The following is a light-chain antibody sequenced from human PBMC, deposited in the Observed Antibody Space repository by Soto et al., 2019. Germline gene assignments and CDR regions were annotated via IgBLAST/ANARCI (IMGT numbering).Light chain of an antibody. V-gene: IGLV2-14*03. J-gene: IGLJ1*01. Sequence: QSALTQPASVSDSPGQSITISCTGTSSDVGGSNFVSWYQQHPGKPPKLIIYDVANRPSGVSNRFSGSKSGSTASVIISRLQTEDEADYYCVSYTSSATYVFGTGTKVTVL. CDR2: DVA. CDR1: SSDVGGSNF. CDR3: VSYTSSATYV.